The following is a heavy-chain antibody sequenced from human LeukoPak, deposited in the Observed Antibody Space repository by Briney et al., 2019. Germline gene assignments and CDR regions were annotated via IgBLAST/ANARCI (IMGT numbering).Heavy chain of an antibody. Sequence: ASVKVSCKASGYTFTSCGISWVRQAPGQGLEWVAWISAYNSNKNSAEKFQGRVTMTIDTSTSTAYMELRSLKSDDTAVYYCVRHIKPAGPWDGMDVWGQGTTVIVSS. CDR3: VRHIKPAGPWDGMDV. D-gene: IGHD1-26*01. J-gene: IGHJ6*02. CDR2: ISAYNSNK. V-gene: IGHV1-18*04. CDR1: GYTFTSCG.